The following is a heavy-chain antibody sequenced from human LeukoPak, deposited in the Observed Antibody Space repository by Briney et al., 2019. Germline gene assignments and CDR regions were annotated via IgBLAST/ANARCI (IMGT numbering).Heavy chain of an antibody. CDR2: IHRDGRT. CDR3: GKTDIYFNPIDY. CDR1: GVSISSSEW. Sequence: KTSGTLSLTCAVSGVSISSSEWWIWVGQPPGQGLEWIGEIHRDGRTRYNPSLKSRVTMSMDYSKNQFSLSVTSVTAADTAIYYCGKTDIYFNPIDYWGPGSLVTVSS. D-gene: IGHD3-9*01. V-gene: IGHV4-4*02. J-gene: IGHJ4*02.